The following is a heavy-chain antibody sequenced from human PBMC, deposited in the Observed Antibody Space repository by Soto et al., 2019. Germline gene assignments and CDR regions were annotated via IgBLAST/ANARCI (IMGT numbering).Heavy chain of an antibody. V-gene: IGHV4-39*01. J-gene: IGHJ6*02. D-gene: IGHD5-12*01. CDR1: GGSISSSSYY. Sequence: SETLSLTCTVSGGSISSSSYYWGWIRQPPGKGLEWIGSIYYSGSTYYNPSLKSRVTISVDTSKNQFSLKLSSVTAADTAVYYCARPRGGGYKLNYYYYYGMDVWGQGTTVTVSS. CDR3: ARPRGGGYKLNYYYYYGMDV. CDR2: IYYSGST.